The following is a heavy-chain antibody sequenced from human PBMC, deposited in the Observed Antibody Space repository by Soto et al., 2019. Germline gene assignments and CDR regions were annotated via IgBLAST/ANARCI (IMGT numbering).Heavy chain of an antibody. V-gene: IGHV4-59*01. D-gene: IGHD5-12*01. Sequence: QVQLQESGPRLVKPSETLSLTCTVSGDSISSYYWSWIRQPPGKGLGWIGYIYYSGSTNYNPSLKSRVTISVDTPKNQFSLKLTSVTAADTAVYYCARGVATIGPWGQGTLLTVSS. CDR3: ARGVATIGP. J-gene: IGHJ5*02. CDR1: GDSISSYY. CDR2: IYYSGST.